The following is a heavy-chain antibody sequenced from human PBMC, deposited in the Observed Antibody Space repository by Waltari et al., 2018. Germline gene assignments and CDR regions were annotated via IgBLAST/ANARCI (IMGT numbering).Heavy chain of an antibody. CDR3: ARHPAMTIMLWYFDL. V-gene: IGHV4-39*01. Sequence: QLQLQESGPGLVKPSETLSLTCTVSGGSISSSSYYWGWVRQPPGKGLGWIGSIYYSGATYYNPTLKSRVTISVDTSTNQFSLKLSSVTAADTAVYYCARHPAMTIMLWYFDLWGRGTLVTVSS. D-gene: IGHD2-8*01. J-gene: IGHJ2*01. CDR2: IYYSGAT. CDR1: GGSISSSSYY.